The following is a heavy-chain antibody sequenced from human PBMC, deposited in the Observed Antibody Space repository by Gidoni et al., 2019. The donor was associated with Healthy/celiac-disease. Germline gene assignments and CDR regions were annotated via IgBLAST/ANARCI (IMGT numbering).Heavy chain of an antibody. CDR2: RSYDGSNK. V-gene: IGHV3-30*04. D-gene: IGHD3-3*01. Sequence: QVQLVESGGGVVHPGRSLRLSCAASGSPFRSYAMHWVRQAPGKGLEWVAVRSYDGSNKYYADSVKGRFTISRDNSKNTLYLQMNSLRAEDTAVYYCAREDHYDFWSGYYNSYYYGMDVWGQGTTVTVSS. CDR1: GSPFRSYA. J-gene: IGHJ6*02. CDR3: AREDHYDFWSGYYNSYYYGMDV.